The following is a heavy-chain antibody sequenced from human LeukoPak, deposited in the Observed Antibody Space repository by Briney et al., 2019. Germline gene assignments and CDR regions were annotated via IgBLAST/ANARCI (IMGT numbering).Heavy chain of an antibody. J-gene: IGHJ4*02. CDR3: ASRGITAIDLLDY. D-gene: IGHD5-18*01. CDR1: GFTFSSYA. V-gene: IGHV3-23*01. Sequence: GGALRLSCAASGFTFSSYAMSGVRQAPWKGLEWVSAISCSGGSTYYADSVKGRFTISRENSKNTLYLQMNSLRAEDTAVYYCASRGITAIDLLDYWGQGTLVTVSS. CDR2: ISCSGGST.